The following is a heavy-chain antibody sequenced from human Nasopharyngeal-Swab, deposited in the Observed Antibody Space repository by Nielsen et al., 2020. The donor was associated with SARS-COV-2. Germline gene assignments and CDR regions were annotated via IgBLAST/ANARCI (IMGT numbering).Heavy chain of an antibody. CDR2: SNPSDSDS. D-gene: IGHD6-6*01. CDR1: GYSFSTSW. Sequence: GESLKISCQGSGYSFSTSWIGWVRQMPGKGTEWMGVSNPSDSDSSYSPSFEGHVTISADRSTSTTYLQWSSLKASDSAIYYCVRRDSRSSGVDLWGQGTRVTVSS. CDR3: VRRDSRSSGVDL. J-gene: IGHJ5*02. V-gene: IGHV5-51*01.